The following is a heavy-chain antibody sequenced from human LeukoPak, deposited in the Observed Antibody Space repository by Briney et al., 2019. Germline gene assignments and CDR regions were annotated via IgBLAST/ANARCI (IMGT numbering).Heavy chain of an antibody. D-gene: IGHD6-13*01. CDR1: GFTFDDYA. Sequence: GGSLRLSCAASGFTFDDYAMHWVRQAPGKGLEWVSGISWNSGSIGYADSVKGRFTISRDNAKNSLYLQMNSLRAEDTALYYCAKGLSSAAVSGFLVWFDPWGQGTLVTVSS. CDR2: ISWNSGSI. CDR3: AKGLSSAAVSGFLVWFDP. J-gene: IGHJ5*02. V-gene: IGHV3-9*01.